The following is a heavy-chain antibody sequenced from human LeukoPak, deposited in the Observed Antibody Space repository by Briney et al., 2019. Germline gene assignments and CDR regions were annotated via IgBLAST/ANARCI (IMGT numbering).Heavy chain of an antibody. CDR1: GYTFTSYG. V-gene: IGHV1-18*01. CDR3: ARSEYSSSSLEIDY. CDR2: ISAYNGNT. J-gene: IGHJ4*02. D-gene: IGHD6-6*01. Sequence: ASVTVSCKASGYTFTSYGISWVRQAPGQGLEWMGWISAYNGNTNYAQKLQGRFTMTTDTSTSTAYMELRSLRSDDTAVYYCARSEYSSSSLEIDYWGQGTLVTVSS.